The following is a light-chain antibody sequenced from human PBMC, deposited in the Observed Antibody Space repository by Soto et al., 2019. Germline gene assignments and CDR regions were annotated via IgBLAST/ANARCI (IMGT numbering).Light chain of an antibody. CDR1: SSNIGTSYY. CDR3: QSSDSSRSGYV. V-gene: IGLV1-40*01. J-gene: IGLJ1*01. CDR2: GNT. Sequence: SVVTQPPSVSGAPGQRVTVSCTGSSSNIGTSYYVHWYQQLPGTAPKLLIYGNTNRPSGVPDRFSASKSGTSASLAITGRQADDEADDYCQSSDSSRSGYVFGTGTKLTVL.